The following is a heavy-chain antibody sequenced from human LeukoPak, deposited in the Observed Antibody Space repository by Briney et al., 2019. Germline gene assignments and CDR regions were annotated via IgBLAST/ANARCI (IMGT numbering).Heavy chain of an antibody. V-gene: IGHV1-3*01. D-gene: IGHD6-13*01. CDR3: ARVGASPWYSSSWYWFDP. Sequence: ASVTVSCKASGYTFTSYAMHWVSQAPGQRLEWMGWINAGNGNTKYSQKFQGRVTITRDTSASTAYMELSSLRSEDTAVYYCARVGASPWYSSSWYWFDPWGQGTLVTVSS. CDR1: GYTFTSYA. J-gene: IGHJ5*02. CDR2: INAGNGNT.